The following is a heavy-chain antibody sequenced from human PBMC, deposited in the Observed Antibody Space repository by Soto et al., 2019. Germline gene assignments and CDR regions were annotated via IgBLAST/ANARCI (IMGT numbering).Heavy chain of an antibody. Sequence: PGGSLRLSCTASGSTFPNYPMHWVRQAPDKGLEWVAVISHDGVTKNSADSVKGRFTISRDNSRNTLYLQMNSLRIEDTAVYYCANVIAVAGTFPFDYWGQGTLVTVSS. CDR1: GSTFPNYP. D-gene: IGHD6-19*01. CDR3: ANVIAVAGTFPFDY. V-gene: IGHV3-30-3*01. CDR2: ISHDGVTK. J-gene: IGHJ4*02.